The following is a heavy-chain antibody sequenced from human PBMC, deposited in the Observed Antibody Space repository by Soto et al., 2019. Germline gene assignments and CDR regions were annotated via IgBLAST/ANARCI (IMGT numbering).Heavy chain of an antibody. Sequence: ASVKVSCKASGYTFTSYYIHWVRQAPGQGLEWMGIINPLSGSTAYAQKFQGRVTLTRDTSTNTVSMELSSLRSEDTAVYYCARKRYDSSGYYRPVYYYYGMDVWGQGTTVTVSS. CDR3: ARKRYDSSGYYRPVYYYYGMDV. V-gene: IGHV1-46*01. CDR1: GYTFTSYY. J-gene: IGHJ6*02. CDR2: INPLSGST. D-gene: IGHD3-22*01.